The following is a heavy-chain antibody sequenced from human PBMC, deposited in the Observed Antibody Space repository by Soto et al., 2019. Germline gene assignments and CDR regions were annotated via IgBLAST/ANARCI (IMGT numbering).Heavy chain of an antibody. D-gene: IGHD3-10*01. CDR3: ARCPMVREVPPNNWFDP. CDR1: GFTFSSYW. CDR2: INSDGSST. J-gene: IGHJ5*02. V-gene: IGHV3-74*01. Sequence: GGSLRLSCAASGFTFSSYWMHWVRQAPGKGLVWVSRINSDGSSTSYADSVKGRFTISRDNAKNTLYLQMNSLRAEDTAVYYCARCPMVREVPPNNWFDPWGQGT.